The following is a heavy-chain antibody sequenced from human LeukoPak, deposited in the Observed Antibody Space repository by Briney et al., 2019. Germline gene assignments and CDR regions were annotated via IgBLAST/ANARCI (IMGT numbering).Heavy chain of an antibody. D-gene: IGHD3-10*01. V-gene: IGHV4-34*01. Sequence: SETLSLTCAVYGGSFSGYYWSWIRQPPGKGLEWIGEINHSGSTNYNPSLKSRVTISVDTSKNQISLRLSSVTAGDTAVYYCARYHYASGSFDYWGQGTLVTVSS. CDR1: GGSFSGYY. CDR3: ARYHYASGSFDY. J-gene: IGHJ4*02. CDR2: INHSGST.